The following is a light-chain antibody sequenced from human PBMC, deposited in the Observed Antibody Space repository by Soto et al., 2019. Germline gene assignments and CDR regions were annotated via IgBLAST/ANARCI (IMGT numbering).Light chain of an antibody. CDR3: SANTRSRTYV. CDR1: SSDVGGYNF. V-gene: IGLV2-14*01. Sequence: QSALTQPASVSGSPGQSITISCTGTSSDVGGYNFVSWYQQHPGKAPKLMIYEVSNRPSGVSNRFSGSKSGNTASLTISGLQAEDEADYYGSANTRSRTYVFGSGTKVTVL. J-gene: IGLJ1*01. CDR2: EVS.